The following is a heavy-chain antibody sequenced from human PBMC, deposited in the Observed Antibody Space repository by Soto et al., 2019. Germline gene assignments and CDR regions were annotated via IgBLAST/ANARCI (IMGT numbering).Heavy chain of an antibody. D-gene: IGHD3-3*01. V-gene: IGHV1-69*13. J-gene: IGHJ6*02. CDR3: ASQSITIFGVVIQTLGVENYDYGMDV. CDR2: IIPIFGTA. Sequence: SVKVACKASGGTFSSYASSWVRQAPGQGLEWMEGIIPIFGTANYAQKFQGRVTITADESTSTAYMELSSLRSEDTAVYYCASQSITIFGVVIQTLGVENYDYGMDVWGQGTTVTVSS. CDR1: GGTFSSYA.